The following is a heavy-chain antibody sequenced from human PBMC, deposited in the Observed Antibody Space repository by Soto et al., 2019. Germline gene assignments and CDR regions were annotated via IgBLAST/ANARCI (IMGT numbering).Heavy chain of an antibody. CDR1: GGSISSSNSY. Sequence: QLQLQESGPGLVKPSETLSLTCTVSGGSISSSNSYWGWIRQPPGRGLEWIGSVYYSGSTYYSPSLKSRVTISVDTSKNQFSLKLSSVTAADTAVYYCARHVLVPAAIGGMDVWGQGTTVTVSS. V-gene: IGHV4-39*01. CDR3: ARHVLVPAAIGGMDV. D-gene: IGHD2-2*02. CDR2: VYYSGST. J-gene: IGHJ6*02.